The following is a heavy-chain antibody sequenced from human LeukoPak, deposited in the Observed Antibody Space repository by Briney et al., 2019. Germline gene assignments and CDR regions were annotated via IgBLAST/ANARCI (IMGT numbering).Heavy chain of an antibody. V-gene: IGHV3-11*04. CDR1: GFTFSDYY. D-gene: IGHD7-27*01. Sequence: GGSLRLSCGASGFTFSDYYMSWIRQAPGKGLEWTSYISRSGSAIYYADSVKGRFTISRDNAKNLLYLQMNSLRAEDTAVYYCARVSEWSGDPYYFNSWGRGILVTVSS. CDR2: ISRSGSAI. CDR3: ARVSEWSGDPYYFNS. J-gene: IGHJ4*02.